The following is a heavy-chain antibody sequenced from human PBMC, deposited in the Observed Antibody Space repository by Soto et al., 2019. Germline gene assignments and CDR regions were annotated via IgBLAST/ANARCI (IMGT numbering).Heavy chain of an antibody. CDR2: IIPIFGTA. J-gene: IGHJ6*02. V-gene: IGHV1-69*12. Sequence: QVQLVQSGAEVKKPGSSVKVSCKASGGTFSSYAISWVRQAPGQGLEWMGGIIPIFGTANYAQKFQGRVTITADESTSTAYMELSSLRSEDTAVYYCARDVTGTMVRGVTIKVPNYGMDVWGQGTTVTVSS. CDR1: GGTFSSYA. D-gene: IGHD3-10*01. CDR3: ARDVTGTMVRGVTIKVPNYGMDV.